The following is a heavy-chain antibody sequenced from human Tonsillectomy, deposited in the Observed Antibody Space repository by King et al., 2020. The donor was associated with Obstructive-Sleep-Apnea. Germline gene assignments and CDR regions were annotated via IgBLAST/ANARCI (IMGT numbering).Heavy chain of an antibody. CDR1: GFTFSSYV. Sequence: VQLVESGGGVVQPGRSLRLSCAASGFTFSSYVMHWVRQAPGKGLEWVALISYDGSKEYYADSVKGRFTISRENSKNTLYVQMNSLRPEETAVYYCARVYYDFGPLDYWGQGTLVTVSS. V-gene: IGHV3-30*04. J-gene: IGHJ4*02. CDR2: ISYDGSKE. CDR3: ARVYYDFGPLDY. D-gene: IGHD3-3*01.